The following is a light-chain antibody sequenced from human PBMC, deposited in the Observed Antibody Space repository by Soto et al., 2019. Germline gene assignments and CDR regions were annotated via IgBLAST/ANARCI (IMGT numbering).Light chain of an antibody. V-gene: IGLV1-47*01. J-gene: IGLJ1*01. CDR2: RNN. CDR3: AAWDDSLNGHYV. Sequence: QSVLTQPPSASGTPGQRVTISCSGSSSNIGSNYVYWYQQLPGTAPKLLIYRNNQRPSGVPDRFSGSKSGTSASLAISGLQSEDEADYYCAAWDDSLNGHYVFGTGTKVTVL. CDR1: SSNIGSNY.